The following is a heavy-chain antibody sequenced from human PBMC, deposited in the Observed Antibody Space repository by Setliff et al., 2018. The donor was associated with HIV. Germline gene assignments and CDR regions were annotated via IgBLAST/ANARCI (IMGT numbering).Heavy chain of an antibody. CDR1: GASISSSPYY. CDR3: ATLNFPLNWFDP. Sequence: SETLSLTCSVSGASISSSPYYWAWIRQPPGKGLEWIATISYSGSTHYNVALMSRVTISMDTSRNQFSVKLSSVTAADTAIYYCATLNFPLNWFDPWGQGTPVTVSS. J-gene: IGHJ5*02. V-gene: IGHV4-39*01. CDR2: ISYSGST.